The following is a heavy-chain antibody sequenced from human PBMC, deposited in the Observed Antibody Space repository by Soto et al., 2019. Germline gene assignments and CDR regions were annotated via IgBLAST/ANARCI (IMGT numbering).Heavy chain of an antibody. J-gene: IGHJ5*02. Sequence: ASVKVSCKASGYTFTTYTMNWVRQAPGQRLEWMGWINPVNGNTKSSQKFQDRVIITRDTSASTAYMELRSLRSEDTAVYYCGRGIATGQLDPWGQGTLVTVSS. CDR1: GYTFTTYT. V-gene: IGHV1-3*01. D-gene: IGHD6-13*01. CDR2: INPVNGNT. CDR3: GRGIATGQLDP.